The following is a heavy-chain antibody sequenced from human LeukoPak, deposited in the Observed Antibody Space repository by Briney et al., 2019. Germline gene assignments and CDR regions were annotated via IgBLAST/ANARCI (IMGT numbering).Heavy chain of an antibody. CDR1: GYTFTSYG. D-gene: IGHD2-2*01. Sequence: GASVKVSCKASGYTFTSYGISWVRQAPRQGLEWMGWISAYNGNTNYAQKLQGRVTITTDTSTSTAYMELRSLRSDDTAVYYCAGSNCSSTSCYYYYYMDVWGKGTTVTVSS. CDR2: ISAYNGNT. V-gene: IGHV1-18*01. J-gene: IGHJ6*03. CDR3: AGSNCSSTSCYYYYYMDV.